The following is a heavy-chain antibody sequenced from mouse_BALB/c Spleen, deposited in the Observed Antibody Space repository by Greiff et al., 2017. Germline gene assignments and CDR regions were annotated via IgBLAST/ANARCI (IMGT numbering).Heavy chain of an antibody. J-gene: IGHJ4*01. CDR2: ISSGSSTI. CDR1: GFTFSSFG. D-gene: IGHD2-2*01. Sequence: EVQRVESGGGLVQPGGSRKLSCAASGFTFSSFGMHWVRQAPEKGLEWVAYISSGSSTIYYADTVKGRFTISRDNPKNTLFLQMTSLRSEDTAMYYCARSGGYEDYAMDYWGQGTSVTVSS. V-gene: IGHV5-17*02. CDR3: ARSGGYEDYAMDY.